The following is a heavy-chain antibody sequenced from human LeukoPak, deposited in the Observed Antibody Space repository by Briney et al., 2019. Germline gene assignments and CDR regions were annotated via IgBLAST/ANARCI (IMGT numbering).Heavy chain of an antibody. Sequence: SETLSLTCTASGGSISSYYWSWIRQPPGKGLEWIGYIYYSGSTNYNPSLKSRVTISVDTSKNQFSLKLSSVTAADTAVYYCARARDDDYVDQYAFDIWGQGTMVTVSS. D-gene: IGHD4-17*01. CDR3: ARARDDDYVDQYAFDI. CDR1: GGSISSYY. V-gene: IGHV4-59*01. CDR2: IYYSGST. J-gene: IGHJ3*02.